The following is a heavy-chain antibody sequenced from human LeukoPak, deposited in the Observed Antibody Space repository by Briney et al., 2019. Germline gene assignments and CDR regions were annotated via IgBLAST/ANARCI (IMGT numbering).Heavy chain of an antibody. CDR1: GFTFSSYG. J-gene: IGHJ4*02. Sequence: GGSLRLSCAASGFTFSSYGMHWVRQAPGKGLEWVAVISYDGSNKYYADSVKGRFTISRDNSKNTLYLQMNSLRAEDTAVYYCARVGESSFGYWGQGTLVTVSS. D-gene: IGHD3-10*01. CDR3: ARVGESSFGY. V-gene: IGHV3-30*03. CDR2: ISYDGSNK.